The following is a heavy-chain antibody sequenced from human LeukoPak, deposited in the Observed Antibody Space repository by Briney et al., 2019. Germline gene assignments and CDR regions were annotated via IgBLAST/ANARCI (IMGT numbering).Heavy chain of an antibody. CDR3: ARVGCSSTSCYNWFDP. Sequence: SETLSLTCTVSGGSISSGGYYWSWIRQPPGKGLEWIGEINHSGSTNYNPSLKSRVTISVDTSKNQFSLKLSSVTAADTAVYYCARVGCSSTSCYNWFDPWGQGTLVTVSS. V-gene: IGHV4-39*07. D-gene: IGHD2-2*01. CDR2: INHSGST. CDR1: GGSISSGGYY. J-gene: IGHJ5*02.